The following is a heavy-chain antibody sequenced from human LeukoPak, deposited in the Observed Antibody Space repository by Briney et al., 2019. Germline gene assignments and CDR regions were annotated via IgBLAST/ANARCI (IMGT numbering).Heavy chain of an antibody. Sequence: GGPLRLSCAASGFTFRSYAMIWLRQAPGKGLEWVSDISGSGGSIYYADSVKGRYTISRDNSKSTLYLQMNSLSSEDTAVSYCAKAPSSSSWYYIADWGQATLVTV. CDR3: AKAPSSSSWYYIAD. J-gene: IGHJ4*02. CDR1: GFTFRSYA. V-gene: IGHV3-23*01. CDR2: ISGSGGSI. D-gene: IGHD6-13*01.